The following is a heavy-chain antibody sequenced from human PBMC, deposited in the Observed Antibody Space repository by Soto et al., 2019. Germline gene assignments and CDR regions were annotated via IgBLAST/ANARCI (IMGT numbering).Heavy chain of an antibody. Sequence: DVQLVESGGGLVQPGRSLRLSCAASGFTFDDYAMHWVRQVPGKGPEWVSGISWNSGSRGYAESVRGRFTISRDNAKNSLYLQMNSLRAEDTALYYCAKSKGVLEILKTTVTTFWGPFHIWGQGTMVTVSS. CDR1: GFTFDDYA. D-gene: IGHD4-17*01. CDR3: AKSKGVLEILKTTVTTFWGPFHI. V-gene: IGHV3-9*01. J-gene: IGHJ3*02. CDR2: ISWNSGSR.